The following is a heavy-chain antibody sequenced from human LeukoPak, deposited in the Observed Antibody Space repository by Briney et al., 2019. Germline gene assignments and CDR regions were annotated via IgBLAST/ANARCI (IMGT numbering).Heavy chain of an antibody. CDR1: GFTFSNAW. V-gene: IGHV3-15*01. D-gene: IGHD3-10*02. Sequence: GGSLRLSCAVPGFTFSNAWMTWVRQAPGKGLEWVGHIKSKADGGTTDYAAFVKGRFTISRDDSRNTLYLQMSSLRTDDTAVYYCAKVKLFGGSSSASYFDYWGQGTLVTVSS. CDR3: AKVKLFGGSSSASYFDY. J-gene: IGHJ4*02. CDR2: IKSKADGGTT.